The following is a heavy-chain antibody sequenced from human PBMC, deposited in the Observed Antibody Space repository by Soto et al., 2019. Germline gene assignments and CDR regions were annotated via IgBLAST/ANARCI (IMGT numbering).Heavy chain of an antibody. CDR3: ARDLYSSSARYFDY. D-gene: IGHD6-6*01. V-gene: IGHV3-21*01. CDR1: GFPFSSYS. CDR2: ISSSSSYI. Sequence: EVQLVESGGGLVKPGGSRRLSCAASGFPFSSYSMNWVRQAPGKGLEWVSSISSSSSYIYYADSVKGRFTISRDNAKNSLYLQMNSLRAEDTAVYYCARDLYSSSARYFDYWGQGTLVTVSS. J-gene: IGHJ4*02.